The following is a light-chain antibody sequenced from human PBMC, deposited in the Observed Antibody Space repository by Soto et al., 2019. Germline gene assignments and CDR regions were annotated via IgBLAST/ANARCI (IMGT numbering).Light chain of an antibody. CDR1: SSDVGGYNY. Sequence: QSALTQPASVSGSPGQSITISCTGTSSDVGGYNYVSWYQHHPGKAPKLMIYDVSSRPSGVSDRFSGSKSGNTASLTISGLQAEDEADYYCISYTGSSTLMVFGGGTKLTVL. V-gene: IGLV2-14*03. CDR2: DVS. CDR3: ISYTGSSTLMV. J-gene: IGLJ3*02.